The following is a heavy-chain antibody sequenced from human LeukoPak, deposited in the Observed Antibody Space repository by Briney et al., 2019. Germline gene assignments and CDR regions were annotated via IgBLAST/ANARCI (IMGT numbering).Heavy chain of an antibody. Sequence: GESLKISCKGSGYRFTTYWIGWVRQMPGKGLEWMGIIYPDDSDIRYSPSFQGQVTISADKSIDTTYLQWSSLKASDTAMYYCARPFCASTSCPGTFDQWGQGTLVTVS. CDR2: IYPDDSDI. CDR3: ARPFCASTSCPGTFDQ. CDR1: GYRFTTYW. D-gene: IGHD2-2*01. V-gene: IGHV5-51*01. J-gene: IGHJ5*02.